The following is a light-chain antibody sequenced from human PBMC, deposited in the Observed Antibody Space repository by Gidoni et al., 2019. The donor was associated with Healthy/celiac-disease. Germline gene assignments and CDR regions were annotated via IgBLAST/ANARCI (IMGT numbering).Light chain of an antibody. CDR1: QSISRY. J-gene: IGKJ4*01. CDR3: QQSYSTLGGLT. CDR2: AAS. Sequence: DIQMTPSPSSLSASVGDRVTITCRASQSISRYLNWYQQKPGKAPNLLIYAASSLQSGVPSRFSGSGSGTDFTLTISSLQPEDFATYYCQQSYSTLGGLTFGGGTKVEIK. V-gene: IGKV1-39*01.